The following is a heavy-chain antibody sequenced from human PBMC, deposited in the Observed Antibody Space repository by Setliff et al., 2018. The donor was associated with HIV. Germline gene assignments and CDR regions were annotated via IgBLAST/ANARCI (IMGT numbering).Heavy chain of an antibody. CDR2: IKSEADGGTT. CDR1: GFTFSHAW. D-gene: IGHD4-4*01. V-gene: IGHV3-15*01. J-gene: IGHJ4*02. CDR3: TTVGGYDYTLDY. Sequence: GGSLRLSCAASGFTFSHAWMSWVRQAPGKGLEWVGRIKSEADGGTTDYVAPVKGRFTISRDDSKNTLYMQMNSLKTEDTALYYCTTVGGYDYTLDYWGQGTLVTV.